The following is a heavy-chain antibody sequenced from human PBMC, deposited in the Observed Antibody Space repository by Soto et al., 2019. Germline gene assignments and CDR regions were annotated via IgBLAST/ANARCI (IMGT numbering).Heavy chain of an antibody. D-gene: IGHD2-2*01. Sequence: EVQLLESGGGLVQPGGSLRLSCAASGSTFSSYAMSWVRQAPGKGLEWVSAISGSGGSTYYADSVKGRFTISRDNSKNTLYLQMNSLRAEDTAVYYCAKDHENVVVPAASIWFDRWGQGTLVTVSS. V-gene: IGHV3-23*01. CDR1: GSTFSSYA. CDR2: ISGSGGST. CDR3: AKDHENVVVPAASIWFDR. J-gene: IGHJ5*02.